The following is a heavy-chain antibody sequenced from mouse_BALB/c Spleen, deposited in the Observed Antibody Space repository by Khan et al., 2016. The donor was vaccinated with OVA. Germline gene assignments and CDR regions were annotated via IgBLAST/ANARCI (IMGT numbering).Heavy chain of an antibody. CDR1: GFTFSSYA. CDR2: ISSGGST. CDR3: ARGHYYGSSYDYWYFDV. Sequence: EVELVESGGGLVKPGGSLKLSCAASGFTFSSYAMSWVRQTPEKRLEWVASISSGGSTYYPDSVKGRFTISRDNARNILYLQMRSLRSEDTAMYYCARGHYYGSSYDYWYFDVWGAGTTVTVSS. D-gene: IGHD1-1*01. V-gene: IGHV5-6-5*01. J-gene: IGHJ1*01.